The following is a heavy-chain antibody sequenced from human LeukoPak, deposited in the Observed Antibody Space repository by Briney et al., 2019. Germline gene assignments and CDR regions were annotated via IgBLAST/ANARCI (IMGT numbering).Heavy chain of an antibody. Sequence: SVKVSCKASGGTFSSYAISWVRQAPGQGLEWMGRIIPILGIANHAQKFQGRVTITADKSTSTAYMELSSLRSEDTAVYYCARERNQWLADDYWGQGTLVTVSS. D-gene: IGHD6-19*01. J-gene: IGHJ4*02. CDR3: ARERNQWLADDY. CDR1: GGTFSSYA. V-gene: IGHV1-69*04. CDR2: IIPILGIA.